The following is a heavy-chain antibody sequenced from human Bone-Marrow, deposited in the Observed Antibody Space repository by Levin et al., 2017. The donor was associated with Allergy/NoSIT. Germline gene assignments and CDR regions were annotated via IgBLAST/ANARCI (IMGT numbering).Heavy chain of an antibody. D-gene: IGHD2-2*01. CDR1: GGSINSNNW. CDR3: ASHHCTSAACSALLFDS. J-gene: IGHJ4*02. Sequence: SQTLSLTCAVSGGSINSNNWWSWVRQPPGKELQWIGEISQSGNTNYNPSLKSRVTISIDRSKNQFSLRLSSVTAADTAVYYCASHHCTSAACSALLFDSWGQGTLVTVSS. V-gene: IGHV4/OR15-8*02. CDR2: ISQSGNT.